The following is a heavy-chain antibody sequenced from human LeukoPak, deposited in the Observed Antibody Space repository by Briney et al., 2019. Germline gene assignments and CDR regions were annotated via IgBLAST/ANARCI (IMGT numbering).Heavy chain of an antibody. D-gene: IGHD2-8*01. Sequence: PSETLSLTCAVYGGSLSGYYWSWIRQPPGKGLEWIGEINHSGSTNYNPSLKSRVTISVDTSKNQFSLKLSSVTAADTAVYYCARVPLNYYYYYMDVWGKGTTVTVSS. J-gene: IGHJ6*03. CDR1: GGSLSGYY. V-gene: IGHV4-34*01. CDR3: ARVPLNYYYYYMDV. CDR2: INHSGST.